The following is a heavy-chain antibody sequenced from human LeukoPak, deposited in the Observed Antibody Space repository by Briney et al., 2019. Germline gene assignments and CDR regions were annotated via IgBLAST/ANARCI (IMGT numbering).Heavy chain of an antibody. CDR2: IYYSGST. CDR1: GGSISSYY. CDR3: ARESQPRTIDY. Sequence: NPSETLSLTCTVPGGSISSYYWSWIRQPPGKGLEWIGYIYYSGSTNYNPSLKSRVTISVDTSKNQFSLKLSSVTAADTAVYYCARESQPRTIDYWGQGTLVTVSS. J-gene: IGHJ4*02. V-gene: IGHV4-59*01. D-gene: IGHD1-14*01.